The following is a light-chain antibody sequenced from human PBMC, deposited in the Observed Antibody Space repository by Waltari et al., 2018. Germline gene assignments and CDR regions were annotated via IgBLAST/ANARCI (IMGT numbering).Light chain of an antibody. J-gene: IGKJ5*01. CDR3: QQFNNYPRT. V-gene: IGKV1D-13*01. CDR1: QGISSA. CDR2: DAS. Sequence: AIQLTQSQSSRSASVGDRVTITCRASQGISSALAWYQQKPGKAPKLLIYDASSLESGVPSRFSGSGSGTDFTLTISSLQPEDFATYYCQQFNNYPRTFGQGTRLEIK.